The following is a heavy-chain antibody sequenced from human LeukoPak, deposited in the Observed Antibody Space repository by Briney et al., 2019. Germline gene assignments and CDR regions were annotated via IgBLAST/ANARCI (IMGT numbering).Heavy chain of an antibody. V-gene: IGHV3-48*04. CDR3: ARGGSGWYEGDY. J-gene: IGHJ4*02. D-gene: IGHD6-19*01. CDR2: ISRSSSTI. Sequence: PGGSLRLSCAASGFTFSSYSMNWVRQAPGKGLEWVSYISRSSSTIYYADSVKGRFTISRDNAKNSLYLQMNSLRAEDTAVYYCARGGSGWYEGDYWGQGTLVTVSS. CDR1: GFTFSSYS.